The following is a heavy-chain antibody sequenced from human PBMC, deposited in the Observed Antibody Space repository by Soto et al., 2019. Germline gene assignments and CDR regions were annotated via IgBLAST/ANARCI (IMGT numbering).Heavy chain of an antibody. J-gene: IGHJ4*02. Sequence: QVQLQESGPGLVKPSETLSLTCIVSGGSISSYYWSWIRQPPGKGLEWIGYIYYSGSTNYNPSLKSRVTISVDTSKNQFSLKLSSVTAADTAVYYCARGGTMVRGVIIDYWGQGTLVTVSS. CDR1: GGSISSYY. CDR2: IYYSGST. D-gene: IGHD3-10*01. CDR3: ARGGTMVRGVIIDY. V-gene: IGHV4-59*01.